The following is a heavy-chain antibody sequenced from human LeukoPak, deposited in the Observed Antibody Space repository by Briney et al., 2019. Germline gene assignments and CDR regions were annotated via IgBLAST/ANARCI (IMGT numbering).Heavy chain of an antibody. Sequence: GGSLRLSCAASGFTFSSYALTWVRQAPGKGLEWVSVISGSGDTTYYADSVEGRFSISRDNSKNTLYLQMNSLRDEDTAVYYCAKEVGHFDIWGQGTKVTVSA. D-gene: IGHD1-26*01. V-gene: IGHV3-23*01. CDR2: ISGSGDTT. J-gene: IGHJ3*02. CDR1: GFTFSSYA. CDR3: AKEVGHFDI.